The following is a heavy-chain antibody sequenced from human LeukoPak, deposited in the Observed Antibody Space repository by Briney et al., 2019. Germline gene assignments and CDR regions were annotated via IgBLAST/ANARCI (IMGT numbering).Heavy chain of an antibody. CDR2: IYYSGRT. D-gene: IGHD6-13*01. J-gene: IGHJ4*02. V-gene: IGHV4-39*07. Sequence: SETLSLTCTVSGGSLSSSSYYWGWIRQPPGKGLEWIGSIYYSGRTYYNPSLKSRVTISVDTSKNQFSLKLSSVTAADTAVYYCASPYPGYSSSWYGGFDYWGQGTLVTVSS. CDR1: GGSLSSSSYY. CDR3: ASPYPGYSSSWYGGFDY.